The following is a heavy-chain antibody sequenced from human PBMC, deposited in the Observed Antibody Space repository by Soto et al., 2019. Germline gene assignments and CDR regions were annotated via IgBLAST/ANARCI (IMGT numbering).Heavy chain of an antibody. Sequence: QVQLQESGPGLVKPSETLSLTCTVSGGSVSSGSYHWSWIRKPPGKGLEWIGYIHYSGSTNYNPSLKSRVTISVDTSKNQLSLKLSSVTAADTAVYYCARDRVVPTRTGKGYNYHVMDVWCHGATVSVSS. V-gene: IGHV4-61*01. CDR1: GGSVSSGSYH. J-gene: IGHJ6*02. CDR2: IHYSGST. CDR3: ARDRVVPTRTGKGYNYHVMDV. D-gene: IGHD1-1*01.